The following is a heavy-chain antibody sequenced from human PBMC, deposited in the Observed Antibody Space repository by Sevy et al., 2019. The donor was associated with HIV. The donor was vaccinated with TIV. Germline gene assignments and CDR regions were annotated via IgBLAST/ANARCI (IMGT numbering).Heavy chain of an antibody. CDR2: ISYDGSNK. CDR1: GFTFSSYA. CDR3: ARGVIAAAGGWFDP. J-gene: IGHJ5*02. V-gene: IGHV3-30-3*01. D-gene: IGHD6-13*01. Sequence: GGSLRLSCAASGFTFSSYAMHWVRQAPGKGLEWVADISYDGSNKYYADSVKGRFTISRDNSKNTLYLQMNSLRAEDTAVYYCARGVIAAAGGWFDPWGKGTLVTVSS.